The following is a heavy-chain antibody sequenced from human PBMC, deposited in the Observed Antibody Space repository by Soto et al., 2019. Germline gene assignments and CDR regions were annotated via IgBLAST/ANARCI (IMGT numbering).Heavy chain of an antibody. CDR1: GFPFSHYW. V-gene: IGHV3-74*01. CDR3: ATLGGLLRNGFDP. CDR2: INSDGSST. D-gene: IGHD1-26*01. J-gene: IGHJ5*02. Sequence: GVSLILAGAASGFPFSHYWMHWVRQVPGKGLVWVSRINSDGSSTTYADSVKGRFIISRDNAKNMLYLQMNSLRAEDTAVYYCATLGGLLRNGFDPWGQGTLVTVSS.